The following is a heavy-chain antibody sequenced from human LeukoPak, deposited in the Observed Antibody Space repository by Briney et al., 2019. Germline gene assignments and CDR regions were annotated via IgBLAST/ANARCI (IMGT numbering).Heavy chain of an antibody. CDR2: IIPILGIA. D-gene: IGHD5-24*01. Sequence: SVKVSCKASGGTFSSYAISWVRQAPGQGLEWMGRIIPILGIANYAQKFQGRVTITANKSTSTAYMELSSLRSEDTAVYYCARVKGMATLDYWGQGTLVTVSS. V-gene: IGHV1-69*04. CDR3: ARVKGMATLDY. J-gene: IGHJ4*02. CDR1: GGTFSSYA.